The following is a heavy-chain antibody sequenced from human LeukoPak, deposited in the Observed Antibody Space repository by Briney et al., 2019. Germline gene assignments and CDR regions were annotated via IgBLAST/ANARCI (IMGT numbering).Heavy chain of an antibody. CDR3: ARREGTAYSSSWYPFDL. CDR2: IYPGDSDT. CDR1: GYSFTNYW. Sequence: GESLKISCKGSGYSFTNYWIAWVRQLPGKGLEYMGIIYPGDSDTRYTPSFQGQVTISADKSIRTAYLQWSSLKASDTAIYYCARREGTAYSSSWYPFDLWGQGTMVTVSS. V-gene: IGHV5-51*01. D-gene: IGHD6-13*01. J-gene: IGHJ4*02.